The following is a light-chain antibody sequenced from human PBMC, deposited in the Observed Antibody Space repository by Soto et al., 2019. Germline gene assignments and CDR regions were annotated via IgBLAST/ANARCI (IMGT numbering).Light chain of an antibody. CDR3: QQRSKWPIT. CDR2: DVS. V-gene: IGKV3-15*01. Sequence: EVVMTQSPATLSVSPGEIATLSCRAIQSARSSLGWYQQKPGQPPSLLIYDVSIRATGIPARFNGSGSGTEFTLSISSLQSEDFAVYYCQQRSKWPITFGQGTRVEIK. J-gene: IGKJ5*01. CDR1: QSARSS.